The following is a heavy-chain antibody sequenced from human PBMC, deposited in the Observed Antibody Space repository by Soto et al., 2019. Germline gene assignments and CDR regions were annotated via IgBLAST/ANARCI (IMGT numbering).Heavy chain of an antibody. CDR2: INQDGSEK. V-gene: IGHV3-7*01. CDR3: ARRDQAGWLDH. Sequence: EVQLVESGGGWVQPGGSLRLSCAASGFNFRSYWMTWVRQAPGKGLEWVANINQDGSEKHYVDSVKGRFTISRDNAKNSLSLQMNTLRVEDTAVYYCARRDQAGWLDHWGQGTLVTVSS. J-gene: IGHJ5*02. CDR1: GFNFRSYW.